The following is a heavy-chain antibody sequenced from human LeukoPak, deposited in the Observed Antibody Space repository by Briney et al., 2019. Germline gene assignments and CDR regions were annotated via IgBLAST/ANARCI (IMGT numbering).Heavy chain of an antibody. Sequence: ASVKVSCKASGGTFSTFGLSWVRQAPGQGLEWMGGIIPIFGPANYAQKFQGRVMITADESTSTAYMELSSLRSEDTAVYFCARATGNSDHSPREPIHWYFDLWGRGTLVTVSS. J-gene: IGHJ2*01. D-gene: IGHD4-23*01. CDR2: IIPIFGPA. V-gene: IGHV1-69*13. CDR3: ARATGNSDHSPREPIHWYFDL. CDR1: GGTFSTFG.